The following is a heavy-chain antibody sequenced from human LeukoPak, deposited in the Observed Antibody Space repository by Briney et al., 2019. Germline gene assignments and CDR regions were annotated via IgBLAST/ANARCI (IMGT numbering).Heavy chain of an antibody. CDR1: GFTFSSYA. D-gene: IGHD4-17*01. Sequence: GGSLRLSCAASGFTFSSYAMNWVRQAPGRGLEWVSTISGSGDSTYYTDSVKGRFTISRDNSKNTLNLQMNSLRAEDTAVYYCAKGGLPRPLDYWGQGTLVTVSS. V-gene: IGHV3-23*01. CDR2: ISGSGDST. J-gene: IGHJ4*02. CDR3: AKGGLPRPLDY.